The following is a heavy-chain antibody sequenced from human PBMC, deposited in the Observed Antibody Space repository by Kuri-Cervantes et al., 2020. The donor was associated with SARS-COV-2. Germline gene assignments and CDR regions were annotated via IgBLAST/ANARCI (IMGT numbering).Heavy chain of an antibody. CDR1: GFTFSTYA. D-gene: IGHD2-21*01. Sequence: GGSLRLSCAASGFTFSTYAMNWVRQAPGKGLEWVAFIRYDGSNKYYADSVKGRFTISRDNSKNTLYLQMNSLRAEDTAVYYCARDLLMTLHSHYFDYWGQGTLVTVSS. V-gene: IGHV3-30*02. CDR3: ARDLLMTLHSHYFDY. CDR2: IRYDGSNK. J-gene: IGHJ4*02.